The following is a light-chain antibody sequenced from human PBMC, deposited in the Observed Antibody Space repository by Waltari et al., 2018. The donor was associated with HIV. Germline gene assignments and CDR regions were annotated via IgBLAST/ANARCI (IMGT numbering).Light chain of an antibody. CDR2: EVN. V-gene: IGLV2-8*01. J-gene: IGLJ3*02. Sequence: QSALTQPPSASGSPGQSVTISCTGTSSDVGGSKYVSWYQQHPDKAPKLMIYEVNKRPAGVPGRFSGSRSANAASLTVSGLQADDEADYYCNSYAGSNNWVFGGGTKLTVL. CDR3: NSYAGSNNWV. CDR1: SSDVGGSKY.